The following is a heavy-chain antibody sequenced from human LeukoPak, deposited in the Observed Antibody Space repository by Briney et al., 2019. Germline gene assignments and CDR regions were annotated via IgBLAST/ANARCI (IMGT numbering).Heavy chain of an antibody. J-gene: IGHJ3*02. CDR1: GGTFSNYT. CDR3: ASPSLDLLLPTRHDAFDI. Sequence: GASVKVSCEASGGTFSNYTISWVRQAPGQGLEWMGGIIPIFGTANYAQKFQGRVTITADESTSTAYMELSSLRSEDTAVYYCASPSLDLLLPTRHDAFDIWGQGTMVTVSS. CDR2: IIPIFGTA. V-gene: IGHV1-69*13. D-gene: IGHD1-26*01.